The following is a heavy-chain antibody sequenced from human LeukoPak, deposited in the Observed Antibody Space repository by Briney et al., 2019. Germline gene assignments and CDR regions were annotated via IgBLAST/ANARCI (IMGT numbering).Heavy chain of an antibody. CDR2: INPNSGGT. J-gene: IGHJ5*02. CDR1: GYTFTSYG. D-gene: IGHD3-10*01. Sequence: ASVKVSCKASGYTFTSYGISWVRQAPGQGLEWMGWINPNSGGTNYAQKFQGRVTMTRDTSISTAYMELSRLRSDDTAVYYCARGAGVRGVNNWFDPWGQGTLVTVSS. CDR3: ARGAGVRGVNNWFDP. V-gene: IGHV1-2*02.